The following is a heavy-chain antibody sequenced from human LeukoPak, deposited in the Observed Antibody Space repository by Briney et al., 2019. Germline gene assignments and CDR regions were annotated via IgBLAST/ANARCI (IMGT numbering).Heavy chain of an antibody. D-gene: IGHD3-22*01. V-gene: IGHV1-69*05. CDR1: GGTFSSYA. CDR2: IIPIFGTA. Sequence: ASLNLSCKASGGTFSSYAISWVRQAPGQGLEWMGRIIPIFGTANYAQKFQGRVTITTDESTRTVYMELSCLRSEHTAVYLCAREWLYDCSGTLTLVYCGEGNLITVS. CDR3: AREWLYDCSGTLTLVY. J-gene: IGHJ4*02.